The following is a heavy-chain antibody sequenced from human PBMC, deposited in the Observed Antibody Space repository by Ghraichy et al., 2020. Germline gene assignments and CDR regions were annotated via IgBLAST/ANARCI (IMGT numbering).Heavy chain of an antibody. V-gene: IGHV4-38-2*02. Sequence: SETLSLTCTVSGYSISSGYYWGWIRQPPGKGLEWIGSIYHSGGTYYNPSLKSRVTISVDTSKNQFSLKLSSVTAADTAVYYCARVSGYTSGWYGNFDYWGQGTLVTVSS. D-gene: IGHD6-19*01. J-gene: IGHJ4*02. CDR3: ARVSGYTSGWYGNFDY. CDR1: GYSISSGYY. CDR2: IYHSGGT.